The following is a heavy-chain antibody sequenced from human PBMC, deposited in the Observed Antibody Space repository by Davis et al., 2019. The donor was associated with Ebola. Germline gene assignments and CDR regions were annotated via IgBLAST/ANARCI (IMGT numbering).Heavy chain of an antibody. CDR1: GGSISSSSYY. CDR2: IYYSGST. D-gene: IGHD6-13*01. J-gene: IGHJ5*02. V-gene: IGHV4-39*07. CDR3: ARDRSEAAAGTKGNWFDP. Sequence: PSETLSLTCTVSGGSISSSSYYWGWIRQPPGKGLEWIGSIYYSGSTYYNPSLKSRVTISVDTSKNQFSLKLSSVTAADTAVYYCARDRSEAAAGTKGNWFDPWGQGTLVTVSS.